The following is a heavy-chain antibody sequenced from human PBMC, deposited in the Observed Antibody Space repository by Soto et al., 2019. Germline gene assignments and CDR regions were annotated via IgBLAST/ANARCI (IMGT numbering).Heavy chain of an antibody. CDR2: INAGNGNT. V-gene: IGHV1-3*01. D-gene: IGHD3-10*01. Sequence: QVQLVQSGAEVKKPGASVKVSCKASGYTFTSYAMHWVRQAPGQRLEWMGWINAGNGNTKYSQKFQGRVTITRDTSASTAYMELSSLRSEDTAVYYCARGLENKRLPWFGELPPVDYWGQGTLVTVSS. CDR1: GYTFTSYA. J-gene: IGHJ4*02. CDR3: ARGLENKRLPWFGELPPVDY.